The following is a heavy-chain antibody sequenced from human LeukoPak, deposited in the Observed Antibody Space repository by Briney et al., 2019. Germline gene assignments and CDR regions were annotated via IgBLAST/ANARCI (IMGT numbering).Heavy chain of an antibody. J-gene: IGHJ4*02. CDR3: ARPGGYCNSTTCYTFQFFDY. CDR1: GYKFTNYW. CDR2: IYLGDSDT. V-gene: IGHV5-51*01. Sequence: GESLKISCKGSGYKFTNYWIGWVRQMPGKGLEWMGIIYLGDSDTVYSPSFQGRVTISADKSINTAYLQWSDLKASDTAMYYCARPGGYCNSTTCYTFQFFDYWGRGTLVTVSS. D-gene: IGHD2-2*02.